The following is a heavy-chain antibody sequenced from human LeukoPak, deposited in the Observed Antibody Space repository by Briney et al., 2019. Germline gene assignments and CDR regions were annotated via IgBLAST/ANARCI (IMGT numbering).Heavy chain of an antibody. Sequence: SETLSLTCNVSGYSISSGYFWGWIRQPPGKGLEWIGCIFHTGSTYYNPSLKSRVTISVDTSKNQFSLKLSSVSAADTAVYYCARGLDVWGKGTTVTVSS. CDR3: ARGLDV. V-gene: IGHV4-38-2*02. CDR1: GYSISSGYF. J-gene: IGHJ6*04. CDR2: IFHTGST.